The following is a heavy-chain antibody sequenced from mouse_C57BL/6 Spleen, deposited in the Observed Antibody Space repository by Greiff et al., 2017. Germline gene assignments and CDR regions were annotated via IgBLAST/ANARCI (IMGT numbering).Heavy chain of an antibody. CDR1: GYAFSSSW. V-gene: IGHV1-82*01. CDR2: ICPGDGDT. J-gene: IGHJ2*01. Sequence: QVQLQQSGPELVKPGASVKISCTASGYAFSSSWMNWVKQRPGKGLEWIGRICPGDGDTNYNGKFKGQATLTTDKSSSTAYMQLSSLTSEDSAVYFCARTAGYYFDYWGQGTTLTVSS. CDR3: ARTAGYYFDY.